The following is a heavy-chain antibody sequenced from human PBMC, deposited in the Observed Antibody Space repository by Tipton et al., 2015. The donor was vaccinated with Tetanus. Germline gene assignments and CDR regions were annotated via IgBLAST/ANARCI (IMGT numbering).Heavy chain of an antibody. Sequence: LRLSCTVSGGSVSSGSYYWSWIRQPPGKGLEWIGYIYYSGSTNYNPSLKSRVTISVDTSKNQFSLKLSSVTAADTAVYYCAREGEEYYYGSGSYHGRWFDPWGQGTLVTVSS. CDR2: IYYSGST. V-gene: IGHV4-61*01. CDR3: AREGEEYYYGSGSYHGRWFDP. D-gene: IGHD3-10*01. J-gene: IGHJ5*02. CDR1: GGSVSSGSYY.